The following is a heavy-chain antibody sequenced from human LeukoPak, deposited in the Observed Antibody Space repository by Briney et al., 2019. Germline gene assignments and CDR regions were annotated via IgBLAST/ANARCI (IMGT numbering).Heavy chain of an antibody. Sequence: GGSLRLSCAASGFTFSSSAMSWVCQAPGKGLAWVSAISGSGGSKYFADSVKGRFTISRDNSKNTLYLQMNSLRAEDTAVYYCAKGSTAMVTYFDYWGQGTLVTVSS. J-gene: IGHJ4*02. CDR3: AKGSTAMVTYFDY. D-gene: IGHD5-18*01. V-gene: IGHV3-23*01. CDR1: GFTFSSSA. CDR2: ISGSGGSK.